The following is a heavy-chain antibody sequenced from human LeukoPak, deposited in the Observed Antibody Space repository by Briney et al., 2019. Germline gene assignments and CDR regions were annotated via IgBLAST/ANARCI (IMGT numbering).Heavy chain of an antibody. J-gene: IGHJ6*02. CDR3: VRVRSYYYGMDV. CDR1: GYTFTGYY. CDR2: INPNSGGT. V-gene: IGHV1-2*02. Sequence: ASVKVSCKASGYTFTGYYIHWVRQAPGQGLGWMGWINPNSGGTNYAQKFQGRVTVTTDTSISTAYMEMSRLISDDTAVYYCVRVRSYYYGMDVWGQGTTVTVSS.